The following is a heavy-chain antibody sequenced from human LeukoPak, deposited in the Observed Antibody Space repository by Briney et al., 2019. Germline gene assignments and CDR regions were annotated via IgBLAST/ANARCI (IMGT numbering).Heavy chain of an antibody. J-gene: IGHJ4*02. CDR1: GFTVSSNY. Sequence: PGGSLRLSCAASGFTVSSNYMSWVRQAPGKGLEWVSVIYSGGSTYYADSVKGRFTISRDNSKNTLYLQMNSLRAEDTAVYYCARETYYYDSSGYYYPDYWGQGTLVTVSS. V-gene: IGHV3-53*01. CDR3: ARETYYYDSSGYYYPDY. CDR2: IYSGGST. D-gene: IGHD3-22*01.